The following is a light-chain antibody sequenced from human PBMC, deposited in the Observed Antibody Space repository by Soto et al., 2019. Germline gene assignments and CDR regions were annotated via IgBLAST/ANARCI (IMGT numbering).Light chain of an antibody. CDR2: GNS. CDR3: QSYDSSLSCV. V-gene: IGLV1-40*01. J-gene: IGLJ1*01. Sequence: QLVLTQPPSVSGAPGQRVTISCTGSSSNIGAGYDVHWYQQLPGTAPKLLIYGNSNRPSGVPDRFSGSKSGTSASLAITGLQAEDEADYYCQSYDSSLSCVFGTGTKVTVL. CDR1: SSNIGAGYD.